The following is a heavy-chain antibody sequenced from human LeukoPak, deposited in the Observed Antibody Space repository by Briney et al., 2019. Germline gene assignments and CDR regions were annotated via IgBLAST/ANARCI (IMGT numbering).Heavy chain of an antibody. J-gene: IGHJ4*02. CDR2: ISGSGGST. V-gene: IGHV3-23*01. CDR3: AKDFESGDYFDY. Sequence: GGSLRLSCAASGFTFNTYAMSWVRQAPGKGLEWVSGISGSGGSTYYADSVKGRFIISRDNSKNTLYLQMTSLRAEDTAVYYCAKDFESGDYFDYWGQGTLATVSS. CDR1: GFTFNTYA. D-gene: IGHD3-10*01.